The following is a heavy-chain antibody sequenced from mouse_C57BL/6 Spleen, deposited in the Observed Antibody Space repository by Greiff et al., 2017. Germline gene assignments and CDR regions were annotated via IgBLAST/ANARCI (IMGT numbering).Heavy chain of an antibody. CDR2: INPGSGGT. CDR1: GYAFTNYL. D-gene: IGHD1-1*01. V-gene: IGHV1-54*01. CDR3: ARRHYYGSSYRAMDY. Sequence: QVQLQQSGAELVRPGTSVKVSCKASGYAFTNYLIEWVKQRPGQGLEWIGVINPGSGGTNYNEKFKGKATLTADQSSSTAYMQLSSLTSEDSAVYFCARRHYYGSSYRAMDYWGQGTSVTVSS. J-gene: IGHJ4*01.